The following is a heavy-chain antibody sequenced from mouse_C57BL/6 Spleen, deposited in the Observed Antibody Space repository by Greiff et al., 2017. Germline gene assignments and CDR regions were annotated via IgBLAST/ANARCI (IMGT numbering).Heavy chain of an antibody. J-gene: IGHJ3*01. D-gene: IGHD2-4*01. V-gene: IGHV5-4*01. CDR2: ISDGGSYT. CDR3: AREDDYDVGTWFAY. CDR1: GFTFSSYA. Sequence: EVQVVESGGGLVKPGGSLKLSCAASGFTFSSYAMSWVRQTPEKRLEWVATISDGGSYTYYPDNVKGRFTISRDNAKNNLYLQMSHLKSEDTAMYYCAREDDYDVGTWFAYWGQGTLVTVSA.